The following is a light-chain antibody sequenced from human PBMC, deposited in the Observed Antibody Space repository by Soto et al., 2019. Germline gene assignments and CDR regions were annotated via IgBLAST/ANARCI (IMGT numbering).Light chain of an antibody. CDR3: VQHYNCPPT. CDR2: AAS. J-gene: IGKJ1*01. Sequence: AIQMTQSPSSLSASVGDRVTLTCRASQDIRNDLGWYQQKPGMAPRFLIYAASNLQSGVPSRFSGSGSGTDFTLTISSLQPEDFATYYCVQHYNCPPTFGQGIKVEVK. V-gene: IGKV1-6*01. CDR1: QDIRND.